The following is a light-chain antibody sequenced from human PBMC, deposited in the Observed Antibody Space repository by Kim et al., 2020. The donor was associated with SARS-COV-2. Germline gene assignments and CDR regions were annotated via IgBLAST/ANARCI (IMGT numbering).Light chain of an antibody. Sequence: SYELTQPPSVSVAPGKTARITCGGNNIVSKSVHWYQQKPGQAPVLVIYYDSDRPSGIPERFSCSNSGNTATLTISRVEAGDEADYYCQVWDSSSDHRVFGGGTKLTVL. V-gene: IGLV3-21*04. CDR3: QVWDSSSDHRV. CDR2: YDS. J-gene: IGLJ3*02. CDR1: NIVSKS.